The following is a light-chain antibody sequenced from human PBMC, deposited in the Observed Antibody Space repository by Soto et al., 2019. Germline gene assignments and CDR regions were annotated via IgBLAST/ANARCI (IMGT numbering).Light chain of an antibody. CDR2: MAS. V-gene: IGKV1-5*03. CDR3: QQYNDYPLT. Sequence: DIQMTQSPSTLSASVGDRVTITCRASQSISSWLAWYQQKPGKAPKLLIYMASTLETGVPSRFSSSGSGTEFTLTISSLQPDDFATYYCQQYNDYPLTFGGGTKVEI. J-gene: IGKJ4*01. CDR1: QSISSW.